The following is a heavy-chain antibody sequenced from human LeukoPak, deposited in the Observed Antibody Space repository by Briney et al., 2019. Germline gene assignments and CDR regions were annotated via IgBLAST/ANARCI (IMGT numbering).Heavy chain of an antibody. CDR2: ISGSGDII. Sequence: GGSLRLSCAASGFTFSSYALTWVRQVPGKGLEWVSSISGSGDIIYYADSVKGRFTISRDNSKNTLHVQMNSLRAEDTAVYYCAPSRGLDMIFNDWGQGTLVTVSS. J-gene: IGHJ4*02. D-gene: IGHD2-2*03. CDR3: APSRGLDMIFND. V-gene: IGHV3-23*01. CDR1: GFTFSSYA.